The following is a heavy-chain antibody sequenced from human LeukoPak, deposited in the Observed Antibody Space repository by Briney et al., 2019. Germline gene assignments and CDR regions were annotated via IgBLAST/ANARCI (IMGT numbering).Heavy chain of an antibody. CDR1: GGSISSYY. CDR3: ASRSGYRHAVGY. V-gene: IGHV4-34*01. D-gene: IGHD3-22*01. CDR2: INHSGST. Sequence: SETLSLTCTVSGGSISSYYWSWIRQPAGKGLEWIGEINHSGSTNYNPSLKSRVTISVDTSKNQFSLKLSSVTAADTAVYYCASRSGYRHAVGYWGQGTLVTVSS. J-gene: IGHJ4*02.